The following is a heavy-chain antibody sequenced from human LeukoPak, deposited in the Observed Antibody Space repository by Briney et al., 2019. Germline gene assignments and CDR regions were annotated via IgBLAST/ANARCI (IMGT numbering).Heavy chain of an antibody. CDR3: ARRRSNYNFDY. J-gene: IGHJ4*02. D-gene: IGHD4-11*01. V-gene: IGHV4-38-2*01. CDR1: GYSISSGYY. CDR2: MYHSGST. Sequence: PSETLSLTCAVSGYSISSGYYWGWIRQPPGKGLEWIGNMYHSGSTYYNPSLKSRVTISIDTSKDQFSLKLSSVTAADTAVYYCARRRSNYNFDYRGQGTLVTVSS.